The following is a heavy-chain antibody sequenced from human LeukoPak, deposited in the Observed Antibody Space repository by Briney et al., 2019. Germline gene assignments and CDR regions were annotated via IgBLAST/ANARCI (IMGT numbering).Heavy chain of an antibody. J-gene: IGHJ4*02. CDR1: GYTFTTYG. V-gene: IGHV1-18*01. CDR2: ISAYNGNT. Sequence: ASVKVSCKASGYTFTTYGISWVRQAPGQGLEWMGWISAYNGNTNYAQKFQGRVTMTRDTSISTAYMELSRLRSDDTAVYYCARALCSGGSCYSGYYFDYWGQGTLVTVSS. CDR3: ARALCSGGSCYSGYYFDY. D-gene: IGHD2-15*01.